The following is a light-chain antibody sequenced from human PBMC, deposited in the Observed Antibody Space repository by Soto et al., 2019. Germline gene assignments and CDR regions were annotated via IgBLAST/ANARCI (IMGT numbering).Light chain of an antibody. Sequence: EIVLTQSPATLSLSPGERATFSCRASQSVSSYLAWYQQKPGQAPRLLIYDASNRATGIPARFSGSESGTDFPLTIHSLEPEDFAVYYCQQRSNWPYTFGQGTKLEI. CDR2: DAS. V-gene: IGKV3-11*01. CDR3: QQRSNWPYT. J-gene: IGKJ2*01. CDR1: QSVSSY.